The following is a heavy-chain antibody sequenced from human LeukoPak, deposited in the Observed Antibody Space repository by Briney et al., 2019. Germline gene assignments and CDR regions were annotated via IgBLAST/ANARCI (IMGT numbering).Heavy chain of an antibody. V-gene: IGHV3-48*03. J-gene: IGHJ4*02. CDR3: ARDPNQGSYYGFH. D-gene: IGHD3-10*01. CDR2: ISGSGGSTI. Sequence: HPGGSLRLSCATSGLTFSSFAMSWVRQAPGKGLEWVSTISGSGGSTIYYADSVKGRFTISRDNAKNSLYLQMNSLRAEDTAVYYCARDPNQGSYYGFHWGQGTLVTVSS. CDR1: GLTFSSFA.